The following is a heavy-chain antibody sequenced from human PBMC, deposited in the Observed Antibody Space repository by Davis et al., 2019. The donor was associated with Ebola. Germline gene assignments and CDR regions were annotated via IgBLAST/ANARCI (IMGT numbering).Heavy chain of an antibody. Sequence: PGGSLRLSCAASGFFFSDYAMHWVRQSPGKGLEWVAVITHDGSNRQHTDSAKGRFTISRDNSKNTLYLQMNLLRPDDTGVYYCTTLEHVTDYVYWGLGTRVIVSS. J-gene: IGHJ4*02. CDR2: ITHDGSNR. D-gene: IGHD1/OR15-1a*01. CDR1: GFFFSDYA. V-gene: IGHV3-30-3*01. CDR3: TTLEHVTDYVY.